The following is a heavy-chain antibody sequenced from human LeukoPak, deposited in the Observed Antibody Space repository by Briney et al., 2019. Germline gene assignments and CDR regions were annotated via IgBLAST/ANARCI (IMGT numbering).Heavy chain of an antibody. J-gene: IGHJ4*02. Sequence: SGTLSLTCTVSGVSISSGGYYWSWIRQHPGKGLEWIGYMYFSGITSYNPSLKSRVTISVDTSKNQFSLKLSSVTAADTAVYYCARDGYSSSSYFDYWGQGTLVTVSS. CDR2: MYFSGIT. V-gene: IGHV4-31*03. D-gene: IGHD6-6*01. CDR3: ARDGYSSSSYFDY. CDR1: GVSISSGGYY.